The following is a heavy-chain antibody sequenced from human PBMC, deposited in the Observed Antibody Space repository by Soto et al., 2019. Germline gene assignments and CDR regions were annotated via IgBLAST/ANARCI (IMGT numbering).Heavy chain of an antibody. CDR3: AKDLDCATIYCSRSYDY. D-gene: IGHD2-21*01. J-gene: IGHJ4*02. V-gene: IGHV3-23*01. Sequence: EVQLLESGGGLVQPGGSLRLSCAASGLTFTSYAMSWLRQAPGKGLEWVSVIGHNVDVTYYAYSVKGRFTISRDTSKNTLYLQMNRLRAEDTAVYYCAKDLDCATIYCSRSYDYWGQGTLVTVSS. CDR1: GLTFTSYA. CDR2: IGHNVDVT.